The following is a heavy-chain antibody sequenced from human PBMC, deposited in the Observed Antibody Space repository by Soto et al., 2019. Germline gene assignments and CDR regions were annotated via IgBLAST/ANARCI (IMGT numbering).Heavy chain of an antibody. CDR1: GFTFSTYT. CDR2: ISGSGGSP. D-gene: IGHD2-2*01. Sequence: EVQLLESGGGLVQPGASLRLSCVASGFTFSTYTMSWVRQAPGNGLEWVSVISGSGGSPYYADSVQGRFSISRDNYRNTLYLQMNNLRGDDTAMYYCAKARCSTTNCYVPDYWGQGTLVTVSS. V-gene: IGHV3-23*01. CDR3: AKARCSTTNCYVPDY. J-gene: IGHJ4*02.